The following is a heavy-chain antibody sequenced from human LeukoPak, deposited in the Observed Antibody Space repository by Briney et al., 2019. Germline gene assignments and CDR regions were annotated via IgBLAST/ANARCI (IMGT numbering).Heavy chain of an antibody. CDR2: IYDSGST. Sequence: SETLSLTCTVSGDSITTTNYYWGWIRQPPGKGLEWIGYIYDSGSTNYNPSLKSRVTISVDTSNNQFSLKLSSVTAADTAVYYCACLTTADAFDIWGQGTMVTVSS. J-gene: IGHJ3*02. D-gene: IGHD3-22*01. CDR3: ACLTTADAFDI. V-gene: IGHV4-61*05. CDR1: GDSITTTNYY.